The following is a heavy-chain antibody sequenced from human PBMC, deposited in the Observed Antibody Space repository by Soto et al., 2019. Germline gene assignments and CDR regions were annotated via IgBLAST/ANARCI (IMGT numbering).Heavy chain of an antibody. CDR2: MNPNSGNT. CDR3: AVYCGNPYWYFDL. V-gene: IGHV1-8*01. CDR1: GYTFTSYD. Sequence: QVQLVQSGAEVKKPGASVKVSCKASGYTFTSYDINWVRQATGQGLEWMGWMNPNSGNTGYAEKFQGRVTMTRNTSISTAYMELSSLISEDTAVYYCAVYCGNPYWYFDLWGRDTLVTVSS. D-gene: IGHD2-15*01. J-gene: IGHJ2*01.